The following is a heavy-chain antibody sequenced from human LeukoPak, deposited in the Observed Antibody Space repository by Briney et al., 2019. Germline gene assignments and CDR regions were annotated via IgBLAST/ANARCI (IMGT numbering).Heavy chain of an antibody. D-gene: IGHD7-27*01. Sequence: SETLSLTCTVSGGSISNTANYWGWIRQPPRKGLEWIGSLSYSGSPYYNPSLKSRVTISGDMSKNQFSLKLSSVTDADTAVYYCARRRLNWGAFDIWGQGTMVTVSS. CDR1: GGSISNTANY. CDR2: LSYSGSP. CDR3: ARRRLNWGAFDI. V-gene: IGHV4-39*01. J-gene: IGHJ3*02.